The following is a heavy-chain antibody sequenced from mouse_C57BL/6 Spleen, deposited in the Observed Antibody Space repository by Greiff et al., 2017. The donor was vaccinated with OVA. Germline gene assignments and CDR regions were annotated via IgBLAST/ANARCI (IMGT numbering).Heavy chain of an antibody. J-gene: IGHJ2*01. CDR2: IRLKSDNYAT. CDR3: TGGYYGSSLGYFDY. CDR1: GFTFSNYW. V-gene: IGHV6-3*01. D-gene: IGHD1-1*01. Sequence: EVKLMESGGGLVQPGGSMKLSCVASGFTFSNYWMNWVRQSPEKGLEWVAQIRLKSDNYATHYAESVKGRFTISRDDSKSSVYLQMNNLRAEDTGIYYCTGGYYGSSLGYFDYWGQGTTLTVSS.